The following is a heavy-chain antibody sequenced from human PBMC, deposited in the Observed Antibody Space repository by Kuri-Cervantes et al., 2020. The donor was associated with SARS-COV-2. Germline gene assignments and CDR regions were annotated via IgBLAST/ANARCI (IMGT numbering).Heavy chain of an antibody. D-gene: IGHD5-18*01. Sequence: ASVKVSCKASGYTFTDYYIHWVRQAPGQGLEWMGIINPSGGSTSYAQKFQGRVTMTRDTSTSTVYMELSSLRSEDTAVYYCARGVQLWFQGNYYYYYMDVWGKGTTVTVSS. CDR1: GYTFTDYY. CDR3: ARGVQLWFQGNYYYYYMDV. CDR2: INPSGGST. J-gene: IGHJ6*03. V-gene: IGHV1-46*01.